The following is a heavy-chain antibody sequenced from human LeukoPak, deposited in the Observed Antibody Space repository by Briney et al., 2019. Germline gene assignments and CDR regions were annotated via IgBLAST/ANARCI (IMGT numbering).Heavy chain of an antibody. CDR1: GGSISSYY. Sequence: SETLSLTCTASGGSISSYYWSWIRQPPGKGLEWIGYIYYSGSTNYNPSLKSRVTISVDTSKNQFSLKLSSVTAADTAVYYCARVLNYDFWSGYYYYYYGMDVWGQGTMVTVSS. J-gene: IGHJ6*02. V-gene: IGHV4-59*01. CDR3: ARVLNYDFWSGYYYYYYGMDV. CDR2: IYYSGST. D-gene: IGHD3-3*01.